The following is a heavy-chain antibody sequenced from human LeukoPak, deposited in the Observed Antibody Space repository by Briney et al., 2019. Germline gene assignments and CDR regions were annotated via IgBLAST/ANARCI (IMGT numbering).Heavy chain of an antibody. Sequence: SETLSLTCAVYGGSFSGYYWSWIRQPPGKGLEWIGEINHSGSTNYNPSLRSRVTISVDTSKNQFSLKLSSVTAADTAVYYCARGGFFTVRNFDYWGQGTLVTVSS. CDR3: ARGGFFTVRNFDY. CDR1: GGSFSGYY. CDR2: INHSGST. J-gene: IGHJ4*02. D-gene: IGHD4-17*01. V-gene: IGHV4-34*01.